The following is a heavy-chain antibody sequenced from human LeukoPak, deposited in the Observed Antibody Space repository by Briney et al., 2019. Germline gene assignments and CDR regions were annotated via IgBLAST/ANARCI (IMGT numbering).Heavy chain of an antibody. D-gene: IGHD6-13*01. V-gene: IGHV3-30-3*01. J-gene: IGHJ4*02. CDR1: GFTVSSNY. CDR3: ARDGGNSSWSWYFDY. CDR2: ISYDGSNK. Sequence: GGSLRLSCAASGFTVSSNYMSWVRQAPGKGLEWVAVISYDGSNKYYADSVKGRFTISRDNSKNTLYLQMNSLRAEDTAVYYCARDGGNSSWSWYFDYWGQGTLVTVSS.